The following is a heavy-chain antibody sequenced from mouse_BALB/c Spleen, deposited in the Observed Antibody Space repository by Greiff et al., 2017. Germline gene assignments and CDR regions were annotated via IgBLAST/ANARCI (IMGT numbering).Heavy chain of an antibody. CDR3: ARHEGGNDYDGFDD. D-gene: IGHD2-4*01. CDR1: GFTFSSYG. CDR2: ISSGGSYT. J-gene: IGHJ2*01. V-gene: IGHV5-6*01. Sequence: EVQRVESGGDLVKPGGSLKLSCAASGFTFSSYGMSWVRQTPDKRLEWVATISSGGSYTYYPDSVKGRFTISRDNAKNTLYLQMSSLKSEDTAMYYCARHEGGNDYDGFDDWGEGTTLTVSS.